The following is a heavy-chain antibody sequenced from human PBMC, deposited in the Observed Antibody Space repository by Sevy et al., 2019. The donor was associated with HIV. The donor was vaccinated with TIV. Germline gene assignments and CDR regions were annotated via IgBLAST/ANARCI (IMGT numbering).Heavy chain of an antibody. J-gene: IGHJ5*02. CDR1: GFTFSSYS. Sequence: GGSLRLSCVASGFTFSSYSMNWVRQAPGKGLEWVSSISSSSSYIYYADSVKGRFTISRDNAKNSLYLQMNSLRAEDTAVYYCARDKGSSSSVWFDPWGQGTLVTVSS. CDR3: ARDKGSSSSVWFDP. D-gene: IGHD6-6*01. V-gene: IGHV3-21*01. CDR2: ISSSSSYI.